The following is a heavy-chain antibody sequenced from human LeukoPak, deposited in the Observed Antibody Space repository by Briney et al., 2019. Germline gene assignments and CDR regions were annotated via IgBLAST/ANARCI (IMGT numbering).Heavy chain of an antibody. D-gene: IGHD2-2*01. V-gene: IGHV1-8*03. CDR1: GYTFTSYD. CDR3: ARGRSARRCSTSCYYFDY. Sequence: ASVKVSCKASGYTFTSYDINWVRQATGQGLEWMGWMNPNSGNTGYAQKFQGRVTITRNTSISTAYMELSSLRSEDTAVYYCARGRSARRCSTSCYYFDYWGQGTLVTVSS. CDR2: MNPNSGNT. J-gene: IGHJ4*02.